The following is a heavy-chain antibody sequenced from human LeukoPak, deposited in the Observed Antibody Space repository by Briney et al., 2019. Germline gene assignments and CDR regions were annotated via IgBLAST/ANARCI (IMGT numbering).Heavy chain of an antibody. J-gene: IGHJ6*03. CDR3: ARDAALLPGKYYYYMDV. CDR1: GFTLGDYN. V-gene: IGHV3-21*01. D-gene: IGHD6-25*01. CDR2: ITRSSTYM. Sequence: PGGSLRLSCVAFGFTLGDYNMNWVRQAPGKGLEWVSAITRSSTYMNYADSLKGRFTISRDNAKNSMYLQMNSLTAEDTAVYFCARDAALLPGKYYYYMDVWGKGTTVIVSS.